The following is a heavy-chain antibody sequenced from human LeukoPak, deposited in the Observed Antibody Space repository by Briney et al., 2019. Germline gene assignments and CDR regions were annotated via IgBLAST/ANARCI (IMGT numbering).Heavy chain of an antibody. J-gene: IGHJ5*02. CDR2: INHSGST. V-gene: IGHV4-34*01. Sequence: PSETLSLTCGVYGGSFSGYHWTWIRLRPGKGLEWIGVINHSGSTHYNPSLKSRVTISVDTSNNQFSLKLHSVTAADTAVYYCARGFPSSSRWFDPWGQGTLVTVSS. CDR3: ARGFPSSSRWFDP. D-gene: IGHD6-6*01. CDR1: GGSFSGYH.